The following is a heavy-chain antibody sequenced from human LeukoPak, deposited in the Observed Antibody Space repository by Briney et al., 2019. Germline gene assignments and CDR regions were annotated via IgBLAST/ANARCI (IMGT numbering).Heavy chain of an antibody. V-gene: IGHV1-2*02. CDR2: INPNSGAT. CDR3: ARVPGELFLFFDY. Sequence: GASVKVSRKASGYTFIGYYMHWVRQAPGQGLEWMGWINPNSGATNYAQKFQGRVTMTRDTSISTAYMELSRLKSDDTAVYYCARVPGELFLFFDYWGQGTLVTVSS. CDR1: GYTFIGYY. D-gene: IGHD3-10*01. J-gene: IGHJ4*01.